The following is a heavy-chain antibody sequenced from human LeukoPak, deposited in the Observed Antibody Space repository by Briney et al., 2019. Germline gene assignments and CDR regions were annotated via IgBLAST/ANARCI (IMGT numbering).Heavy chain of an antibody. CDR1: GGSISSSSYY. CDR3: ARGLGIAAAGDY. D-gene: IGHD6-13*01. J-gene: IGHJ4*02. Sequence: SETLSGTCTVSGGSISSSSYYWGWIRQPPGKGLEWIGSIYYSGSTYYNPSLKSRVTISVDTSKNQFSLKLSSVTAADTAVYYCARGLGIAAAGDYWGQGTLVTVSS. V-gene: IGHV4-39*07. CDR2: IYYSGST.